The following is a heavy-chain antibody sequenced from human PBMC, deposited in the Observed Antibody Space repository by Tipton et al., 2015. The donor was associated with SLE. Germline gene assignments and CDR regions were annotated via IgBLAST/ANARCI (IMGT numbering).Heavy chain of an antibody. Sequence: GLVKPSETLSLTCTVSGDSIRRHFWSWIRQPPGKGLEWIGSIYYSGSTYYNPSLKSRVTISVDTSKNQFSLKLSSVTAADTAVYYCARREYSYFNWYFDLWGRGTLVTVSS. V-gene: IGHV4-59*11. CDR1: GDSIRRHF. CDR2: IYYSGST. D-gene: IGHD5-18*01. CDR3: ARREYSYFNWYFDL. J-gene: IGHJ2*01.